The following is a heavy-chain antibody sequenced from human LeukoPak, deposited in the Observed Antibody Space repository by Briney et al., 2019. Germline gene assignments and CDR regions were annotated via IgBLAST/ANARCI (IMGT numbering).Heavy chain of an antibody. Sequence: SVNVSCKAPGGTFSSYAISWVRQAPGQGLEWMGRIIPILAITNYAQRFQGRVTVTADKSTSTAYMELSSLGSEDTAVYYCARVSGYSYGPYYFDYWGQGTLVTVSS. CDR2: IIPILAIT. D-gene: IGHD5-18*01. V-gene: IGHV1-69*04. J-gene: IGHJ4*02. CDR3: ARVSGYSYGPYYFDY. CDR1: GGTFSSYA.